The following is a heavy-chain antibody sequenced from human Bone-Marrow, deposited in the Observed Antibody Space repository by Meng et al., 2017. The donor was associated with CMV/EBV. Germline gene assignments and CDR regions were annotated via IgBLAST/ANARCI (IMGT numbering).Heavy chain of an antibody. Sequence: PGFAFTFYAMGWSRQAPGTWLGWFSVVYGGVTNTYYRTSMKARFTISRDNSKTTLYLQMTSLKAEATAVYYCAKGGRYTPYCYFDVWGRGTLVTVSS. CDR2: VYGGVTNT. D-gene: IGHD3-16*01. CDR1: GFAFTFYA. V-gene: IGHV3-23*03. CDR3: AKGGRYTPYCYFDV. J-gene: IGHJ2*01.